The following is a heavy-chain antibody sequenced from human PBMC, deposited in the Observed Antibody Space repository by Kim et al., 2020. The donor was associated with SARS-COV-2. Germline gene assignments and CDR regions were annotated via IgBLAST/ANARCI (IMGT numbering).Heavy chain of an antibody. CDR3: ARDPHSSSPATTFDY. Sequence: DSGKGRFTISRDNAKNSLYLQMNSLRAEDTAVYYCARDPHSSSPATTFDYWGQGTLVTVSS. D-gene: IGHD6-6*01. V-gene: IGHV3-21*01. J-gene: IGHJ4*02.